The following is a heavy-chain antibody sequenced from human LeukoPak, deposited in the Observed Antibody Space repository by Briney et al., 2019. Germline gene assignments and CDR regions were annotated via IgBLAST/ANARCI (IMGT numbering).Heavy chain of an antibody. CDR2: ISYDGSNK. V-gene: IGHV3-30*03. CDR3: ARDSHHIVVVTAIVD. Sequence: GGSLRLSCAASGFTFSSYGMHWVRQAPGKGLEWVAFISYDGSNKYYADSVKGRFTISRDNSKNTLYLQMNSLRAEDTAVYYCARDSHHIVVVTAIVDWGQGTLVTVSS. D-gene: IGHD2-21*02. CDR1: GFTFSSYG. J-gene: IGHJ4*02.